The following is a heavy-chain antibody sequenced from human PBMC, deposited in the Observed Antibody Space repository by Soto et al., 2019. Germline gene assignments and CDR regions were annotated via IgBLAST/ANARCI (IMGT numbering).Heavy chain of an antibody. CDR1: GFTVSDS. Sequence: QPGGSLRLSCSVAGFTVSDSMSWVRQAPGKGLECVSFIHSDGSTHYTDSVRGRFTISRDNSKNTLYLQMDRLRVDDTAVDFCARDASGPFDYWGQGTLVTVSS. J-gene: IGHJ4*02. D-gene: IGHD6-19*01. CDR3: ARDASGPFDY. CDR2: IHSDGST. V-gene: IGHV3-53*01.